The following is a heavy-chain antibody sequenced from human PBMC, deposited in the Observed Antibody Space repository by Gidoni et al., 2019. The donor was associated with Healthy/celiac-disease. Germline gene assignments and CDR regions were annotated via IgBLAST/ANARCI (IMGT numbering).Heavy chain of an antibody. V-gene: IGHV4-4*07. Sequence: QVQLQESGPGLVQPSATLSLTCTVSGGSISSYYWSWLRQPAGKGLEWIGRIYTSGSTNYNPSLKSRVTMSVDTSKNQFSLKLSSVTAADTAVYYCARAHSSGWHVFDYWGQGTLVTVSS. CDR2: IYTSGST. J-gene: IGHJ4*02. CDR1: GGSISSYY. D-gene: IGHD6-19*01. CDR3: ARAHSSGWHVFDY.